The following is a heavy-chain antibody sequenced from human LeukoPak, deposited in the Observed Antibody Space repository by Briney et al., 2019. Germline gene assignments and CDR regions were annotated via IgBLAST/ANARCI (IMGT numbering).Heavy chain of an antibody. J-gene: IGHJ4*02. Sequence: PSETLSLTCTVSGGSISSSSYYWGWIRQPPGKGLEWIGSIYYSRSTYYNPSLKSRVTISVDTSKNQFSLKLSSVTAADTAVYYCAREGKEGGYYSGYWGQGTLVTVSS. CDR1: GGSISSSSYY. D-gene: IGHD3-22*01. CDR3: AREGKEGGYYSGY. V-gene: IGHV4-39*07. CDR2: IYYSRST.